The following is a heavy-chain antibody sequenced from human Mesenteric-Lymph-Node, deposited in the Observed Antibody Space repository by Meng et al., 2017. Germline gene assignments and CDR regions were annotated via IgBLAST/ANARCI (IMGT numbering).Heavy chain of an antibody. D-gene: IGHD3-22*01. J-gene: IGHJ4*02. CDR3: AIRDDSSYYWGSPKYYFDS. V-gene: IGHV4-34*01. CDR2: INHSGRA. CDR1: GGSSSAYY. Sequence: GSLRLSCAVYGGSSSAYYWSWIRQPPGKGLEWIGEINHSGRANYNPSLKSRVTISVDTSKNQVSLKLSSVTAADTAVYYCAIRDDSSYYWGSPKYYFDSWGQGSLVTVSS.